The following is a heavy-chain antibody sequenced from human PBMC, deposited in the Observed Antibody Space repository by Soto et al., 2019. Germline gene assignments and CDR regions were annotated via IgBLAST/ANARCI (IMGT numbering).Heavy chain of an antibody. CDR1: GYTFTSYA. Sequence: ASVKVSCKASGYTFTSYAMHWVRQAPGQKLEWMGWINAGNGNTKYSQKFQGRVTITRDTSASTAYMELSSLRSEDTAVYYCASQSLIMVRGVIMSPFDYWGQGTLVTVSS. J-gene: IGHJ4*02. CDR3: ASQSLIMVRGVIMSPFDY. D-gene: IGHD3-10*01. V-gene: IGHV1-3*01. CDR2: INAGNGNT.